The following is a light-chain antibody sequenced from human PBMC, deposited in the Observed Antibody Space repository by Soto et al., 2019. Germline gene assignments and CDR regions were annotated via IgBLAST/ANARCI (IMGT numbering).Light chain of an antibody. CDR3: QHSFSSPLT. J-gene: IGKJ4*01. CDR2: DTS. CDR1: QNIGKF. Sequence: DIQMTQSPSSLSASVGDRVTITCRPSQNIGKFLNWYQQRPGKAPTALIHDTSTLQSGVSSRISGSGSHTDFTLTITSQRPEDFTTYFCQHSFSSPLTFGGGTKMEL. V-gene: IGKV1-39*01.